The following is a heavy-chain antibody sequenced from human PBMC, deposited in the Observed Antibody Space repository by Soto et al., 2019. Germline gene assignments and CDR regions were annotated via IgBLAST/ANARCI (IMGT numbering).Heavy chain of an antibody. D-gene: IGHD3-10*01. CDR3: AKGGLVRGVIDY. V-gene: IGHV3-30*18. CDR2: ISFDGSNK. CDR1: GFTFSSYG. J-gene: IGHJ4*02. Sequence: QVQLVESGGGVVQPGRSLRLSCAASGFTFSSYGMHWVRQAPGKGLEWVAIISFDGSNKYYEDSVKGRFTISRDNPKNTLYLQMNNLRAEDTTVYYCAKGGLVRGVIDYWGQGTLVTVSS.